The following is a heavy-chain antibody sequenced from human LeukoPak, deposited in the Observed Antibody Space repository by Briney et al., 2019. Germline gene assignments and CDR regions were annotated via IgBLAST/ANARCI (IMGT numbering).Heavy chain of an antibody. Sequence: SETLSLTCTVSGGSISSGDYYWSWIRQPPGKGLEWIGYIYYSGSTNYNPSLKSRVTISVDTSKNQFSLKLSSVTAADTAVYYCARAYYDFWSGFDYWFDPWGQGTLVTVSS. CDR3: ARAYYDFWSGFDYWFDP. J-gene: IGHJ5*02. D-gene: IGHD3-3*01. CDR1: GGSISSGDYY. CDR2: IYYSGST. V-gene: IGHV4-30-4*01.